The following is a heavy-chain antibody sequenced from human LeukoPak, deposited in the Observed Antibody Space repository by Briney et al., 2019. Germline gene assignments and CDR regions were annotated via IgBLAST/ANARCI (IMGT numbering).Heavy chain of an antibody. CDR3: ARATDGRAFDI. Sequence: SVKVSCKASGGTFSSYAISWVRQAPGQGLEWMGRIIPILGIANYAQKFQGRVTITADKSTSTAYMELSSLRSEDTAVYYCARATDGRAFDIWGQGTMVTVSS. V-gene: IGHV1-69*04. CDR1: GGTFSSYA. CDR2: IIPILGIA. J-gene: IGHJ3*02.